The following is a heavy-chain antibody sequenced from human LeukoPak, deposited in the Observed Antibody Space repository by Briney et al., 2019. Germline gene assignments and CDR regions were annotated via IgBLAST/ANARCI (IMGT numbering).Heavy chain of an antibody. J-gene: IGHJ4*02. D-gene: IGHD4-17*01. CDR1: GYSISSGYY. CDR2: IYHSGST. Sequence: ASETLYLTCAVSGYSISSGYYWGWIRQPPGKGLEWIGSIYHSGSTYYNPSLKSRVTISVDTPKNQFSLKLSSVTAADTAVYYCATPTSTGGLCWGQGTLVTVSS. CDR3: ATPTSTGGLC. V-gene: IGHV4-38-2*01.